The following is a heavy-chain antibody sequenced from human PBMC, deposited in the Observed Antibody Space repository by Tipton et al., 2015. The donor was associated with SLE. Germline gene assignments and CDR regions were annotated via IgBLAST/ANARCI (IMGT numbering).Heavy chain of an antibody. D-gene: IGHD3-22*01. V-gene: IGHV1-69*09. J-gene: IGHJ3*02. CDR2: IIPILGIA. Sequence: QLVQSGAEVKKPGSSVKVSCKASGGTFSSYAISWVRQAPGQGLEWMGGIIPILGIANYAQKFQGRVTMTTDTSTSTAYMELRSLRSDDTAVYYCARDITMIVVVITGDAFDIWGQGTMVTVSS. CDR1: GGTFSSYA. CDR3: ARDITMIVVVITGDAFDI.